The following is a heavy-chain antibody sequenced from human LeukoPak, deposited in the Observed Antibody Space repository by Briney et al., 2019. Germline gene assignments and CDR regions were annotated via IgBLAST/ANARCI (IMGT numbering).Heavy chain of an antibody. D-gene: IGHD3-22*01. CDR2: INPNSGGT. J-gene: IGHJ4*02. V-gene: IGHV1-2*06. CDR3: ARVGYYESSGYYEY. CDR1: GYTFTSYG. Sequence: AASVKVSCKASGYTFTSYGISWVRQAPGQGLEWMGRINPNSGGTNYAQKFQGRVTMTRDTSISTVYMELSRLRSDDTAVYYCARVGYYESSGYYEYWGQGTLVTVSS.